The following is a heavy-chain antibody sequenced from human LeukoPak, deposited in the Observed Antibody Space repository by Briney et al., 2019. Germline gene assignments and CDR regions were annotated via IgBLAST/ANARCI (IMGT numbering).Heavy chain of an antibody. V-gene: IGHV4-59*12. Sequence: SETLSLTCTVSGGSISNYYWSWIRQPPGKGLEWIGYIYSSGSTNYNPSLKSRVTISVDTSKNQFSLKLSSVTAADTAVYYCARDTAGQFDYWGQGTLVTVSS. CDR1: GGSISNYY. J-gene: IGHJ4*02. D-gene: IGHD6-13*01. CDR2: IYSSGST. CDR3: ARDTAGQFDY.